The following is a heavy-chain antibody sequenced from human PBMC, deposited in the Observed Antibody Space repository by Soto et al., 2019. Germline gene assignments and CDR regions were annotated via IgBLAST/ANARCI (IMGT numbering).Heavy chain of an antibody. D-gene: IGHD6-13*01. J-gene: IGHJ4*02. Sequence: GGSLRLSCAASGFTFSSYAMSWVRQAPGKGLEWVSAISGRGGSTYYADSVKGRFTISRDNSKNTLYLQMNSLRAEDTAVYYCAKGGLYSSSWYSVYYFDYWGQGTLVTVSS. CDR3: AKGGLYSSSWYSVYYFDY. V-gene: IGHV3-23*01. CDR2: ISGRGGST. CDR1: GFTFSSYA.